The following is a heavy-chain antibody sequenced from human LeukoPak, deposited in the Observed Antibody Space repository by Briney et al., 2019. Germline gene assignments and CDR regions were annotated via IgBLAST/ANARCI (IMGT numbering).Heavy chain of an antibody. CDR1: RFTFSDYS. CDR3: VRDLGYSSSLGY. Sequence: PGGSLRLSCAASRFTFSDYSMNWVRQAPGKGLEWVSYISSTSSTIYYADSVKGRFTISRDNAKNSLYLQMNSLTAEDTAVYYCVRDLGYSSSLGYWGQGTLVTVSS. D-gene: IGHD6-13*01. V-gene: IGHV3-48*04. J-gene: IGHJ4*02. CDR2: ISSTSSTI.